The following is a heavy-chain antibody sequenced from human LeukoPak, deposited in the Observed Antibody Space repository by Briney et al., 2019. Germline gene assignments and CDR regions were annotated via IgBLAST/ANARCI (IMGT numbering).Heavy chain of an antibody. CDR2: IYHSGST. J-gene: IGHJ4*02. CDR3: ASRTSVTRALSFDY. D-gene: IGHD2-21*02. Sequence: SETLSLTCDVSGYLINSGYYWGWIRQPPGKALEWIGNIYHSGSTYYNPSLKSRVTISTDTSKNQFSLKLTSVTAADTALYYCASRTSVTRALSFDYWGQGTLATVSS. V-gene: IGHV4-38-2*01. CDR1: GYLINSGYY.